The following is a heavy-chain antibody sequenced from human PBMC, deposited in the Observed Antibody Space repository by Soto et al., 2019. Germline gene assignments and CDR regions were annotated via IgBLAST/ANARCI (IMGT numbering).Heavy chain of an antibody. CDR2: IGGGGVRT. V-gene: IGHV3-23*01. Sequence: EVQLLESGGGLVQPGGSLRLSCAASGFTFSSYVMSWVRQAPGKGLEWVSSIGGGGVRTYYADSVVGRFTISRDNSKSTLYLQKNSLRAEDTAVYYCATPGYSSTWNWFDPWGQGTLVTVSS. CDR3: ATPGYSSTWNWFDP. D-gene: IGHD6-13*01. J-gene: IGHJ5*02. CDR1: GFTFSSYV.